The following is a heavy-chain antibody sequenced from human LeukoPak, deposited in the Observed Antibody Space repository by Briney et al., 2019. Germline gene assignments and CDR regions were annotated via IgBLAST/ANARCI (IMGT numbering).Heavy chain of an antibody. CDR2: MNQDGSDK. J-gene: IGHJ6*02. CDR1: GFTFSNSW. D-gene: IGHD3-16*01. V-gene: IGHV3-7*01. Sequence: GGSLRLSCAASGFTFSNSWMSWVRQAPGKGLEWVTNMNQDGSDKDYVDSVKGRFTISRDNARNSLYLQMGSLRAEDTAVYYCATYTHWVAGDVWGQGTTVTVSS. CDR3: ATYTHWVAGDV.